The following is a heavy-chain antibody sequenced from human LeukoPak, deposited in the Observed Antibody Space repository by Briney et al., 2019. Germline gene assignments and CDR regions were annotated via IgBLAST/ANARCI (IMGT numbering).Heavy chain of an antibody. V-gene: IGHV3-74*01. Sequence: GGSLRLSCAASGFTFSRDWMHWVRQAPGKGLVWVSRVNSDGSYTTYADPRPGRFTISRDNAKNTLYLQMNSLRAEDTAVYYCARALGSYFDYWGQGTLVTVSS. D-gene: IGHD1-26*01. CDR2: VNSDGSYT. J-gene: IGHJ4*02. CDR3: ARALGSYFDY. CDR1: GFTFSRDW.